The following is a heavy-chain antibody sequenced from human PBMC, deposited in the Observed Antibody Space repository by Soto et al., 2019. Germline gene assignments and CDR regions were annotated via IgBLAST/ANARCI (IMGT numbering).Heavy chain of an antibody. V-gene: IGHV4-39*01. Sequence: SETRSLTCTVSGGSISSSRYFWGWIRQPPGKGQEWIGSIYYSGSTYYNPSLKSRVTISVDTSKNQFSLKLSSVTAADTAVYYCARQSAVAGKWFDPWGQGTLVTVS. CDR1: GGSISSSRYF. J-gene: IGHJ5*02. D-gene: IGHD6-19*01. CDR2: IYYSGST. CDR3: ARQSAVAGKWFDP.